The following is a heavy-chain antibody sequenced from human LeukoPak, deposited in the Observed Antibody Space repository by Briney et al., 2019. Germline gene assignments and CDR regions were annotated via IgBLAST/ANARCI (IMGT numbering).Heavy chain of an antibody. V-gene: IGHV3-48*02. D-gene: IGHD6-13*01. Sequence: GGSLRLSCAASGFTFSSYSLNWVGQAPGKGLEWVSHISSSSSTIYYGDSVKGRFTISRDNAKNSLYLQMNSLRDEDTAVYYCARERDSSSWYAFDIWGQGTMVTVSS. CDR3: ARERDSSSWYAFDI. J-gene: IGHJ3*02. CDR1: GFTFSSYS. CDR2: ISSSSSTI.